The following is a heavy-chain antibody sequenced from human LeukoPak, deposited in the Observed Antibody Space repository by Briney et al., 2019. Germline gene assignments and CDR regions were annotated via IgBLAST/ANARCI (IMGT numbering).Heavy chain of an antibody. CDR1: GGSISSGTYS. D-gene: IGHD5-12*01. V-gene: IGHV4-30-2*01. CDR2: IFHSGST. CDR3: AMGYSDYPYFFES. J-gene: IGHJ4*02. Sequence: TLSLTCAVSGGSISSGTYSWNWIRQPPGKGLEWVGYIFHSGSTYYSPSLKSRVTISVDTSQTQFSLKLSSVTAADTAMYYCAMGYSDYPYFFESWGQGALVTVSS.